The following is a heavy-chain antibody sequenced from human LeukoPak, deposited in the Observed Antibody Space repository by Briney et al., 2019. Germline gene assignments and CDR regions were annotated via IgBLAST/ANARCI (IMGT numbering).Heavy chain of an antibody. CDR3: AQMAGGCYYYGMDV. CDR1: GYTFTGYY. Sequence: ASVKVSCKASGYTFTGYYMHWVRQAPGQGLEWMGWINPNSGGTNYAQKFQGRVTMTRDTSISTAYMELSRLRSDDTAVYYCAQMAGGCYYYGMDVWGQGTTVTVSS. D-gene: IGHD5-24*01. J-gene: IGHJ6*02. V-gene: IGHV1-2*02. CDR2: INPNSGGT.